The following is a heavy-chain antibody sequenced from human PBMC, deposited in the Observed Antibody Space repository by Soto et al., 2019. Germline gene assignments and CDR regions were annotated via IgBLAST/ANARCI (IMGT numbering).Heavy chain of an antibody. CDR2: ISGSGGST. Sequence: GGSLRLSCAASGFTFSSYAMSWVRQAPGKGLEWVSAISGSGGSTYYADSVQGRFTISRDNSKNTLYLQMNSLRAEDTAVYYCAKIAAADNYYYYYMDVWGKGTTVTVSS. CDR1: GFTFSSYA. V-gene: IGHV3-23*01. J-gene: IGHJ6*03. D-gene: IGHD6-13*01. CDR3: AKIAAADNYYYYYMDV.